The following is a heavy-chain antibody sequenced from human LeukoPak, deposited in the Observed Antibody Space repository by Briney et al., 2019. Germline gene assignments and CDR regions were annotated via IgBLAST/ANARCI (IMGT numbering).Heavy chain of an antibody. V-gene: IGHV4-34*01. CDR2: INHSGST. D-gene: IGHD2-2*01. CDR1: GGSFSGYY. CDR3: ARADIVVVPAATDGGGGMDV. J-gene: IGHJ6*04. Sequence: LETLSLTCAVYGGSFSGYYWSWIRQPPGKGLEWIGEINHSGSTNYNPSLKSRVTISVDTSKNQFSLKLSSVTAADTAVYYCARADIVVVPAATDGGGGMDVWAKGPRSPSPQ.